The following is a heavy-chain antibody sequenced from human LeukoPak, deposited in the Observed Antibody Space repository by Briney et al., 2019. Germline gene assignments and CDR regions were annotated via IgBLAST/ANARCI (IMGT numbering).Heavy chain of an antibody. CDR3: ARDRGPYSGYDSYYFDY. J-gene: IGHJ4*02. CDR2: IYYSGST. D-gene: IGHD5-12*01. CDR1: GGSISSGGYY. V-gene: IGHV4-31*02. Sequence: PSETLSLTCIVSGGSISSGGYYWSWIRQHPGKGLEWIGYIYYSGSTYYNPSLKSRVTISVDTSKNQFSLKLSSVTAADTAVYYCARDRGPYSGYDSYYFDYWGQGTLVTVSS.